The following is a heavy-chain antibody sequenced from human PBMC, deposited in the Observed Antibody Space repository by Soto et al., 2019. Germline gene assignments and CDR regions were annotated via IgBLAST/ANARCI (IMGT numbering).Heavy chain of an antibody. Sequence: PSETLSLTCTVSGGSISSYYWSWIRQPPGKGLEWIGYIYYSGSTNYNPSLKSRVTISVDTSKNQFSLKLSSVTAADTAVYYCARQKRLPPMFRRPVDTAMEYYYYYGMDVWGQGTTVTVSS. V-gene: IGHV4-59*08. CDR1: GGSISSYY. D-gene: IGHD5-18*01. J-gene: IGHJ6*02. CDR3: ARQKRLPPMFRRPVDTAMEYYYYYGMDV. CDR2: IYYSGST.